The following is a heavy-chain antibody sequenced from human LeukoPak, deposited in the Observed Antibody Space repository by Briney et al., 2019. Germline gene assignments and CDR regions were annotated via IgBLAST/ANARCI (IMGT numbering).Heavy chain of an antibody. J-gene: IGHJ4*02. Sequence: RPSETLSLTCTVSGGSISSSSYYWAWIRQPPGKGLEWIGSIYYNGNTYYNPSLKSRVTISLDTSKNQFSLKLNSVTAADTAVYYCARDWDSSTWHQRGVDCWGQGTLVTVSS. CDR2: IYYNGNT. V-gene: IGHV4-39*07. CDR3: ARDWDSSTWHQRGVDC. CDR1: GGSISSSSYY. D-gene: IGHD6-13*01.